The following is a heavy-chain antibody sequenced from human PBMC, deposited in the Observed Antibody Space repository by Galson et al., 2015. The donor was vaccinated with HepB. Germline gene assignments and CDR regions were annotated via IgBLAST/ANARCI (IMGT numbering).Heavy chain of an antibody. V-gene: IGHV3-21*01. CDR2: ISSSSSYI. CDR3: ARMAGAWGLKYYFDY. D-gene: IGHD3-16*01. CDR1: GFTFSSYS. J-gene: IGHJ4*02. Sequence: SLRLSCAASGFTFSSYSMNWVRQAPGKGLEWVSSISSSSSYIYYADSVKGRFTISRDNAKNSLYLQMNSLRAEDTAVYYCARMAGAWGLKYYFDYWGQGPLVTVSS.